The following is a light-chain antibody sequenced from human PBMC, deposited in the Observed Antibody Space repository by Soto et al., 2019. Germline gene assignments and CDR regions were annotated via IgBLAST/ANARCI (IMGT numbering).Light chain of an antibody. CDR2: DTD. V-gene: IGLV7-46*01. CDR1: TGAVTTGHF. J-gene: IGLJ2*01. Sequence: QAVVTQEPSVTVSPGGTVTLTCVSNTGAVTTGHFPYWFQQKPGQAPRTVIYDTDRKHSWAPARFSGSLLGGKAALTLSGAQPEDEADYYCLLSYRGVGVFGGGTKLTVL. CDR3: LLSYRGVGV.